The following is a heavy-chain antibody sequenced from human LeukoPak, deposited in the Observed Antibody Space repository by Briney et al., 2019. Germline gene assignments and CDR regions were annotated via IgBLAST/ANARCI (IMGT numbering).Heavy chain of an antibody. V-gene: IGHV4-34*01. Sequence: SETLSLTCAVYGWSFSGYYWNWIRQPPGKGLEWIGEINHSGSTTYNRSLKSRVTISLDTSKNQFSLKLSSVTAADTAVYYCARTLDSRRYIVRRPYSMDVWGQGTTVTVSS. CDR3: ARTLDSRRYIVRRPYSMDV. D-gene: IGHD3-22*01. CDR2: INHSGST. CDR1: GWSFSGYY. J-gene: IGHJ6*02.